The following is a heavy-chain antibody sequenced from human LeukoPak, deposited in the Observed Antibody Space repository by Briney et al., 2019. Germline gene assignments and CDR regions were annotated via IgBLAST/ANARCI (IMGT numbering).Heavy chain of an antibody. V-gene: IGHV3-7*01. CDR1: GFTFSNYW. D-gene: IGHD2-8*01. Sequence: GGSLRLSCAAAGFTFSNYWMSWVRQAPGKWLGWVASIHQHGNEKYFVDSVRGRFTISRDNAKNSLYLQMSSLRAEDTAVYYCATLNGPLFEYWGQGTLVTVSS. CDR3: ATLNGPLFEY. J-gene: IGHJ4*02. CDR2: IHQHGNEK.